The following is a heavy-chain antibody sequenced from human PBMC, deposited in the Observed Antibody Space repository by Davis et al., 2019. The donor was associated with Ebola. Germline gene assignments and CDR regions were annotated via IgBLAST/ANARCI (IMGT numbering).Heavy chain of an antibody. V-gene: IGHV3-73*01. Sequence: PGGSLRLSCAASGFTFSASAMHWVRQAPGKGPEWIGRIRSKAHDYAVERLASIRGRFTISRDDSKNTSYLQMNSLKTEDTAIYYCTTGGIRGSYFRWGQGTLVTVSS. CDR3: TTGGIRGSYFR. CDR2: IRSKAHDYAV. CDR1: GFTFSASA. J-gene: IGHJ4*02. D-gene: IGHD1-26*01.